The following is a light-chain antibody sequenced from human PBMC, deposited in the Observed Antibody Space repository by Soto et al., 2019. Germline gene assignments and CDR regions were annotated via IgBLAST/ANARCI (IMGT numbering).Light chain of an antibody. V-gene: IGLV2-23*02. CDR3: CSYAASSTLV. J-gene: IGLJ3*02. Sequence: QSALTQPASVSGSPGQSITISCTGTSSDVGSYNLVSWYQQHPGKAPKLMIYEVSKWPSGVSNRFSGSKSGNTASLTISGLQAEDEAYYYCCSYAASSTLVFGGGTKLTVL. CDR1: SSDVGSYNL. CDR2: EVS.